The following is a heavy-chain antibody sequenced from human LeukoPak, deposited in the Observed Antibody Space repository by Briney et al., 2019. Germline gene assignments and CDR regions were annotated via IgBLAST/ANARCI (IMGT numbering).Heavy chain of an antibody. CDR3: ARILYEYYDSSGYYTDV. J-gene: IGHJ6*02. D-gene: IGHD3-22*01. CDR1: GFSLSTSGMC. CDR2: IDWDDDK. V-gene: IGHV2-70*11. Sequence: SGPALVEPTQTLTLSCTFSGFSLSTSGMCVSWIRQPPGKALEWLARIDWDDDKYYSTSLKTRLTISKDTSKNQVVLTMTNMDPVDTATYYCARILYEYYDSSGYYTDVWGQGTTVTVSS.